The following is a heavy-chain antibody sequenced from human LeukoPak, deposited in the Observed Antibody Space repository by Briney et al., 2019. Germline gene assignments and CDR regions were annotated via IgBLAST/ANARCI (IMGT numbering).Heavy chain of an antibody. CDR1: GGSISSYY. Sequence: SETLSLTCTVSGGSISSYYWSWIRQPPGKGLEWIGYIYYSGSTYYNPSLRSRVTISVDTSKNQFSLKLSSVTAADTAVYYCARERQLESVAATAFDYWGQGTLVTVSS. D-gene: IGHD2-15*01. CDR3: ARERQLESVAATAFDY. V-gene: IGHV4-30-4*08. J-gene: IGHJ4*02. CDR2: IYYSGST.